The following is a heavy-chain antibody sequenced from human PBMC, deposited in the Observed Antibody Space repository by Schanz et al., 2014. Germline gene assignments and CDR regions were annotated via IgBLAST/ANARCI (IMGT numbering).Heavy chain of an antibody. CDR3: ARDTAQSCIGPSCFEYFQH. J-gene: IGHJ1*01. D-gene: IGHD2-2*01. Sequence: VQLVESGGGVVQPGRSLRLSCVASGFTFISYDIHWVRQAPGKGLEWVSGMSWNAGSLGYGDSVKGRFTISRDNAKNSLYLQMNSLRAEDTALYYCARDTAQSCIGPSCFEYFQHWGQGALVTVSS. V-gene: IGHV3-9*01. CDR1: GFTFISYD. CDR2: MSWNAGSL.